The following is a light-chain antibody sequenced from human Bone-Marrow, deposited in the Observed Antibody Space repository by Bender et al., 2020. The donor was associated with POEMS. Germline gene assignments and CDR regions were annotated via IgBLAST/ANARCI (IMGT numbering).Light chain of an antibody. Sequence: QSALTQPASVSGSPGQSVTISCTGSSSDVGHYNLVSWYQQHPGKVPTVIIYDDKRRPSGVSTRFSASESGNTASLTISGLQPDDEADYFCCSYTTSRTWVFGGGTRLTVL. CDR3: CSYTTSRTWV. J-gene: IGLJ3*02. CDR1: SSDVGHYNL. CDR2: DDK. V-gene: IGLV2-23*01.